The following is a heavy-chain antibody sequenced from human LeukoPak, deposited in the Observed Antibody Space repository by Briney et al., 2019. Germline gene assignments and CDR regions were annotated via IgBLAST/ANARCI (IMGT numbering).Heavy chain of an antibody. J-gene: IGHJ4*02. D-gene: IGHD2-2*01. CDR1: GDSVRNDFYY. Sequence: SETLSLTCSVSGDSVRNDFYYWGWIRQPPGKGLEWVACLSHAGNTWYNPSLESRLSISVDTSKNQFSLKFSTVTAADTALYWCARHNAPRRVGFDFWGQGILVTVSS. V-gene: IGHV4-39*01. CDR2: LSHAGNT. CDR3: ARHNAPRRVGFDF.